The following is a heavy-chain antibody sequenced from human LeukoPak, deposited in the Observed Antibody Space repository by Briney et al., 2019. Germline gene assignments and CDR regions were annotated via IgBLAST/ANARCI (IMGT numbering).Heavy chain of an antibody. V-gene: IGHV3-74*01. CDR1: GFTFSSYW. J-gene: IGHJ4*02. CDR2: INSDGSST. D-gene: IGHD6-19*01. CDR3: ASGGLAVASYFDY. Sequence: GGSLRLSCAASGFTFSSYWMHWVRQVPGKGLVWVSRINSDGSSTSYADSVKGRFTISRDNAKNTLYLQVNSLRAEDMAVYFCASGGLAVASYFDYWGQGTLVTVSS.